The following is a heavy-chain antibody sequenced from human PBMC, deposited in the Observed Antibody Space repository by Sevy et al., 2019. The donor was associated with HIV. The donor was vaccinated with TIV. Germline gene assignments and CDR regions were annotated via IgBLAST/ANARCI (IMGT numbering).Heavy chain of an antibody. D-gene: IGHD3-3*01. J-gene: IGHJ6*02. V-gene: IGHV3-53*01. Sequence: GGSLRLSCAASRFTVSSNYMSWVRQAPGKGLEWVSVIYSGGTTYYADSVKGRFTISRDNSKNTLYLQMNNLRAEDTAVYYCAREREFTIFGVLIEYGMDVWGQGTTVTVSS. CDR3: AREREFTIFGVLIEYGMDV. CDR1: RFTVSSNY. CDR2: IYSGGTT.